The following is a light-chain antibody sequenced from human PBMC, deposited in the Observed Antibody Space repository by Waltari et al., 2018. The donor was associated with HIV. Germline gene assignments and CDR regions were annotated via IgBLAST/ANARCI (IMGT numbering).Light chain of an antibody. Sequence: IVLTQSPGTLSLSPGERATLSCRASQGVTSTYLAWYQQKPGQAPRLLMYDSSSRATGTPDRFSGSGSGTDFTLTISRLEPGDFAGYYCQQYGNSPYTFGQWTKLE. CDR1: QGVTSTY. V-gene: IGKV3-20*01. CDR3: QQYGNSPYT. J-gene: IGKJ2*01. CDR2: DSS.